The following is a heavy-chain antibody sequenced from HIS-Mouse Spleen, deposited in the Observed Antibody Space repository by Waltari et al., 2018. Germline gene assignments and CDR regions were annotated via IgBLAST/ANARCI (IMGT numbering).Heavy chain of an antibody. CDR2: IYYSGST. J-gene: IGHJ4*02. V-gene: IGHV4-39*01. D-gene: IGHD4-17*01. Sequence: QLQLQESGPGLVKPSETLSLTCPVSGCPISSSSYYWGWIRQPPGKGLEWIGSIYYSGSTYYNPSLKSRVTISVDTSKNQFSLKLSSVTAADTAVYYCAYGDYFDYWGQGTLVTVSS. CDR3: AYGDYFDY. CDR1: GCPISSSSYY.